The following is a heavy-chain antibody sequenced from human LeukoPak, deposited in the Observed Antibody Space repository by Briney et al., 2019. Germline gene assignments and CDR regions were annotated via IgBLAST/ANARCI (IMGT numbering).Heavy chain of an antibody. J-gene: IGHJ4*02. D-gene: IGHD3-3*01. CDR1: GFTFAPYW. CDR2: MNRVGSEK. V-gene: IGHV3-7*04. CDR3: ARGIEEWLYLYY. Sequence: GGSLRLSCAASGFTFAPYWMTWVRQAPGKGLEYVATMNRVGSEKYYVDSVKGRFTISRDNSKNSLYLQMDSLRAEDTAVYYCARGIEEWLYLYYWGQGALVTVAS.